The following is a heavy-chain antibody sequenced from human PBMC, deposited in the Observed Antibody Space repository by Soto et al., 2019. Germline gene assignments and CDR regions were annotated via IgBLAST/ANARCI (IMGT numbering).Heavy chain of an antibody. D-gene: IGHD3-22*01. CDR1: GFSLRNARMS. CDR3: ARIRRLGGYSYVGIDY. CDR2: IFSNDEK. V-gene: IGHV2-26*01. J-gene: IGHJ4*02. Sequence: QVTLKESGPVLVKPTESLTLTCTVSGFSLRNARMSVSWIRQPPGKALEWLAHIFSNDEKSYGTSLKSRLTISKDTSKSQVVLTMTNIDPVDTATYYCARIRRLGGYSYVGIDYWGQGTLVTVSS.